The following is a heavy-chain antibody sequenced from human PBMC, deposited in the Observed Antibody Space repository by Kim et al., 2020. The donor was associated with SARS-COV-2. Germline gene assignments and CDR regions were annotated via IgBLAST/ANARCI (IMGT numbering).Heavy chain of an antibody. V-gene: IGHV1-18*01. D-gene: IGHD6-6*01. J-gene: IGHJ4*02. CDR3: ARDLPRTTTSYYLDS. CDR1: GYSFTYYG. Sequence: ASVKVSCKTSGYSFTYYGISWVRQAPGQCLEWMGWISGYTGNTNYTQKFQGRVTMTADTSTNIAYMELRTLSPDDTAIYYCARDLPRTTTSYYLDSWGQG. CDR2: ISGYTGNT.